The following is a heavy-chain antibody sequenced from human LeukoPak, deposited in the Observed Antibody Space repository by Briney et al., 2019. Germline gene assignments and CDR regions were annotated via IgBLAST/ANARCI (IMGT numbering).Heavy chain of an antibody. CDR2: INPSGGST. CDR3: ARDNPTADFWSGYYTFDY. D-gene: IGHD3-3*01. CDR1: GYTFTSYG. Sequence: ASVKVSCEASGYTFTSYGISWVRQAPGQGLEWMGIINPSGGSTSYAQKFQGRVTMTTDTSTSTAYMELRSLRSDDTAVYYCARDNPTADFWSGYYTFDYWGQGTLVTVSS. V-gene: IGHV1-18*01. J-gene: IGHJ4*02.